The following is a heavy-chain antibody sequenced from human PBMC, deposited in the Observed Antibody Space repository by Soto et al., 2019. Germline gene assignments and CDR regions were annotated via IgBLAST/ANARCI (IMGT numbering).Heavy chain of an antibody. CDR1: GFTFSDYW. Sequence: EVQLVESGGGLVQPGGSLRLSCAASGFTFSDYWMNWLRQAPGNGLEWMANIKEDGSEKYYVDSVRGRFTISRDNAKNSLYLQVNSLRAEDTAVYYCARGTVTPGLDYWGQGTLVTVSS. D-gene: IGHD4-17*01. CDR3: ARGTVTPGLDY. CDR2: IKEDGSEK. J-gene: IGHJ4*02. V-gene: IGHV3-7*04.